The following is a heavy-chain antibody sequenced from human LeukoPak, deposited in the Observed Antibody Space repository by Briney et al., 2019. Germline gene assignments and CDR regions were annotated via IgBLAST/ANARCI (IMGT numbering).Heavy chain of an antibody. CDR3: ARLLFEWGAAAGALDY. V-gene: IGHV5-51*01. D-gene: IGHD6-13*01. Sequence: GESLKISCKGSGYTFTSYWIGWVRQMPGKGLEGMGIIYPGDSDTRYSPSFQGQVTISADKSISTAYLQWSSLKASDTAMYYCARLLFEWGAAAGALDYWGQGTLVTVSS. CDR2: IYPGDSDT. J-gene: IGHJ4*02. CDR1: GYTFTSYW.